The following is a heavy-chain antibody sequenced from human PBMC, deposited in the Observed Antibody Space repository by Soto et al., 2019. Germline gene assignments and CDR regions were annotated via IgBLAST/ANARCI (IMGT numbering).Heavy chain of an antibody. CDR2: ISYDGSNK. Sequence: GGSLRLACAASGFTFSSYGMHWVRQAPGKGLEWVAVISYDGSNKYYADSVKGRFTITTANSKHTLYLQMNSLRDEDTAVYYCAKAMVVDATKNYYYYGMDVWGQGTTVTVSS. CDR3: AKAMVVDATKNYYYYGMDV. V-gene: IGHV3-30*18. J-gene: IGHJ6*02. CDR1: GFTFSSYG. D-gene: IGHD2-15*01.